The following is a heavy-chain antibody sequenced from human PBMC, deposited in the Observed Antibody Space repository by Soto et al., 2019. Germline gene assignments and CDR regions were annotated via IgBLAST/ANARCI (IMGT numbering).Heavy chain of an antibody. V-gene: IGHV3-15*07. CDR2: IRSKSDGGTT. Sequence: GGSLRLSCFASGLTFNNAWMNWVRQAPGKGLEWVGRIRSKSDGGTTDYAAPVKGRFTISRDDSKNMVDLQMSSLKTEDTAIYYCTTYSGAAFEYWGQGALVTVSS. CDR1: GLTFNNAW. CDR3: TTYSGAAFEY. J-gene: IGHJ4*02. D-gene: IGHD1-26*01.